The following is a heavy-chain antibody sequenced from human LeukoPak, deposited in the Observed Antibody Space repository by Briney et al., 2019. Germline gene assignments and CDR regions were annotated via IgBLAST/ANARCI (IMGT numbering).Heavy chain of an antibody. J-gene: IGHJ3*02. CDR2: IYYSGST. V-gene: IGHV4-59*01. D-gene: IGHD6-13*01. CDR3: ARYQTPIAAAGSRYAFDI. CDR1: GGSISSYY. Sequence: SETLSLTCTVSGGSISSYYWSWIRQPPGKGLEWIGYIYYSGSTNYNPSLKSRVTMSVDTSKNQFSLKLSSVTAVDTAVYYCARYQTPIAAAGSRYAFDIWGQGTMVTVSS.